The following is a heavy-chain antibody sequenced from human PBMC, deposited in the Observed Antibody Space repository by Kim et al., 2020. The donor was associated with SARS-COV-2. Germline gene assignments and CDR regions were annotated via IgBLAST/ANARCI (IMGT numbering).Heavy chain of an antibody. Sequence: SVKVSCKASGGTFSSYAISWVRQAPGQGLEWMGGIIPIFGTANYAQKFQGRVTITADESTSTAYMELSSLRSEDTAVYYCARSYCSSTSCYGRFDYWGQGTLVTVSS. J-gene: IGHJ4*02. CDR3: ARSYCSSTSCYGRFDY. V-gene: IGHV1-69*13. CDR2: IIPIFGTA. CDR1: GGTFSSYA. D-gene: IGHD2-2*01.